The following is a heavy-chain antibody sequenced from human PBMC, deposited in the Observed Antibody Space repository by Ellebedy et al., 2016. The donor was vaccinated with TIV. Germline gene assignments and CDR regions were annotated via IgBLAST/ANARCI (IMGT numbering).Heavy chain of an antibody. V-gene: IGHV3-7*01. J-gene: IGHJ4*02. CDR1: GFTFNNYW. CDR2: IKQDGSAK. CDR3: ARRGAVPGTLDN. D-gene: IGHD2-15*01. Sequence: GESLKISXAASGFTFNNYWMSWVRQTPGKGLEWVANIKQDGSAKYYVDSVKGRFTISRDNAKNSLYLQMNSLRTEDTAVYYCARRGAVPGTLDNWGQGTLVTVSS.